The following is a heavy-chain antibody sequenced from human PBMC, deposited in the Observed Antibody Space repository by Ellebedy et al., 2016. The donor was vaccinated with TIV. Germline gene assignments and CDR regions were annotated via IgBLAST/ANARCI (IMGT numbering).Heavy chain of an antibody. J-gene: IGHJ4*02. D-gene: IGHD2-2*01. V-gene: IGHV4-34*01. CDR2: INHSGST. CDR1: GGSFSGYY. CDR3: ARHPLPPAMQRVAGAFEY. Sequence: SQTLSLTCXVYGGSFSGYYWSWIRQPPGKGLEWIGEINHSGSTNYNPSLKSRVTISVDTSKNQFSLRLSSVTAADTAVYYCARHPLPPAMQRVAGAFEYWGQGTLVTVSS.